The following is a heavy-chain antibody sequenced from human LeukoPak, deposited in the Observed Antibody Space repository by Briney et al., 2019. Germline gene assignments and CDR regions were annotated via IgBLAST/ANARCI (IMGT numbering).Heavy chain of an antibody. Sequence: AGGSLRLSCAVSGITLSNHGMSWVRQAPGKGLEWVAGISDSGGSTNYADSVKGRFTISRDNPKNTLYLQMNSLRAEDTAVYFCAKRGVVIRVILVGFHKEAYYFDSWGQGALVTVSS. V-gene: IGHV3-23*01. CDR2: ISDSGGST. J-gene: IGHJ4*02. CDR3: AKRGVVIRVILVGFHKEAYYFDS. CDR1: GITLSNHG. D-gene: IGHD3-22*01.